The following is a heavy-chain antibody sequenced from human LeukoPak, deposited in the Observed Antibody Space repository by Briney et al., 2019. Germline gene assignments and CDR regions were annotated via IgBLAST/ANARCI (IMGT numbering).Heavy chain of an antibody. CDR1: GGSVSSTTYF. Sequence: PSETLSLTCTVSGGSVSSTTYFWSWIRQPPGKGLEWIGYIYYSGSTYYNPSLKSRVAISLDTSKNQFSLELSSVTAADTAVYYCARVSRTRYCRGGSCYSGVDAFDIWGQGTVVTVSS. J-gene: IGHJ3*02. V-gene: IGHV4-30-4*01. CDR3: ARVSRTRYCRGGSCYSGVDAFDI. CDR2: IYYSGST. D-gene: IGHD2-15*01.